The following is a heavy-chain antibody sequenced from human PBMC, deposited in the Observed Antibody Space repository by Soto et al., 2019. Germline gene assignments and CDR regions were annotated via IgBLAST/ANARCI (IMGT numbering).Heavy chain of an antibody. V-gene: IGHV3-74*01. Sequence: EVQLVESGGGLVQPGGSLRLSCEASGFTFSRHWLHWVRQAPGEGLVSVSRISPDGSDTNYADSVEGRFTISRDNAKSTLYLDMNSLRAEDTGVYYCARPRTMIYSAFDTWGQGTTVTVS. D-gene: IGHD3-22*01. CDR2: ISPDGSDT. CDR1: GFTFSRHW. J-gene: IGHJ3*02. CDR3: ARPRTMIYSAFDT.